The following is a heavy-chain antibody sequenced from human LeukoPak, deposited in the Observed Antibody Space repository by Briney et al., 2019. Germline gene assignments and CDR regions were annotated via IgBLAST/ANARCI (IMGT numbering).Heavy chain of an antibody. CDR3: ARLGFSSGWNFDF. J-gene: IGHJ4*02. CDR1: GGSISSSSSY. V-gene: IGHV4-39*01. Sequence: SETLSLTRTVSGGSISSSSSYWGWIRQPPGKGLEWIASIYYSGSTYHNPSLKSRVTMSVDTSKNQFSLKVSSVTAADTAVYYCARLGFSSGWNFDFWGQGTLVTVSS. CDR2: IYYSGST. D-gene: IGHD6-19*01.